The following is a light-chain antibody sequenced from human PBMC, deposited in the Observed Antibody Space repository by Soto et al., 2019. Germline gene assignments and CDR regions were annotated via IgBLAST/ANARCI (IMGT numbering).Light chain of an antibody. CDR1: NDIAHY. CDR3: QQYESLPLT. Sequence: DIQMTQSPSSVSASEGDRVTITCKATNDIAHYLNWFKQKPGKAPKLLTYDASSLEAGVPSRFSGGGSGTHFTFSISSLQPEDSATYFCQQYESLPLTFGGGTTVEI. V-gene: IGKV1-33*01. CDR2: DAS. J-gene: IGKJ4*01.